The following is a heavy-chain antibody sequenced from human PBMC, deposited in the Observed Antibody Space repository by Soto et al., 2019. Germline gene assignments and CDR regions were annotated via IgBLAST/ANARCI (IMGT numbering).Heavy chain of an antibody. J-gene: IGHJ5*02. Sequence: QVQLVQSGAEVKKPGSSVKVYCKASGGTFSSYAITWVRQAPGQGLEWMGGIIPIFGTANYAHKFQGRVTITADESTSTAYMELSSLRSEDTAVYYCARDRGPSSGYYPYWFDPWGQGTLVTVSS. CDR2: IIPIFGTA. CDR3: ARDRGPSSGYYPYWFDP. V-gene: IGHV1-69*12. CDR1: GGTFSSYA. D-gene: IGHD3-22*01.